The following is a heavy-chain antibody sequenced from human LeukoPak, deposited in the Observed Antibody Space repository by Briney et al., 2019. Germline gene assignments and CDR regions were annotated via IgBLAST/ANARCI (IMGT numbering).Heavy chain of an antibody. CDR2: IKSKTDGGTT. CDR1: GFTFRNAW. V-gene: IGHV3-15*01. J-gene: IGHJ6*03. CDR3: TTENYDYDFWSGHYYYYYMDV. Sequence: PGGSLRLSXAASGFTFRNAWMSWVRQASGKGLEWVGRIKSKTDGGTTDYAAPVKGRFTISRDDSKNTLYLQMNSLKTEDTAVYYCTTENYDYDFWSGHYYYYYMDVWGKGTTVTVSS. D-gene: IGHD3-3*01.